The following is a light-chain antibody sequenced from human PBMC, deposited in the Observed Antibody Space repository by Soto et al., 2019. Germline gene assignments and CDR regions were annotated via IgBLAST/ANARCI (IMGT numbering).Light chain of an antibody. CDR3: QKYGNPRIT. J-gene: IGKJ5*01. CDR2: GES. CDR1: QSVRNNY. V-gene: IGKV3-20*01. Sequence: ETVLTQSPGTLSLSPGERATLSCRASQSVRNNYLAWYQQKTGQAPRLLISGESSRAAGIPDRFSGSGSETDFTLTISRLEPEDFALYFCQKYGNPRITFGQGTRLEIK.